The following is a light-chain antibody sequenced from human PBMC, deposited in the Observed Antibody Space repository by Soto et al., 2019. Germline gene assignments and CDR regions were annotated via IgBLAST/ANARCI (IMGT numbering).Light chain of an antibody. V-gene: IGKV1-5*03. CDR3: QQYETYFRT. CDR2: KAA. J-gene: IGKJ2*01. Sequence: DLPMSQSPTSMSASVADRVTHTCRASQSIGDSLAWYQQKPGKAPYLLIYKAARLQSGVSSRFSGSGSGTEFTLTISSLQPDDFGTYYCQQYETYFRTFGQGTKVDIK. CDR1: QSIGDS.